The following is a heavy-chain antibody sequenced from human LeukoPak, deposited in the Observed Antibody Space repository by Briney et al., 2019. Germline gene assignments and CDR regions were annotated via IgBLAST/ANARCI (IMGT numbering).Heavy chain of an antibody. CDR2: INPNSGGT. CDR1: GYTFTAYY. D-gene: IGHD1-1*01. V-gene: IGHV1-2*02. CDR3: ARGSDWNDLFDY. J-gene: IGHJ4*02. Sequence: ASVKVSCKASGYTFTAYYMHWVRQAPGQGLEWMGWINPNSGGTKYAQKFQGRVTMTRDTSISTAYVDLSSLESDDTAVYYCARGSDWNDLFDYWGQGTLVTVSS.